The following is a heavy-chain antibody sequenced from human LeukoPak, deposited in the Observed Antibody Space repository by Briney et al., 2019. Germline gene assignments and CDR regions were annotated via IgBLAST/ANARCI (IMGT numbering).Heavy chain of an antibody. Sequence: PGGSLRLSCAASGFTFRSYAMSWVRQAPGKGLEWVSAISPSGGSTDYADSVKGRFTISKDNSKSTLYLQMKSLRPEDTAVYYCAKEQWLGNYFDYWGQGTLVTVSS. J-gene: IGHJ4*02. CDR3: AKEQWLGNYFDY. CDR2: ISPSGGST. CDR1: GFTFRSYA. D-gene: IGHD6-19*01. V-gene: IGHV3-23*01.